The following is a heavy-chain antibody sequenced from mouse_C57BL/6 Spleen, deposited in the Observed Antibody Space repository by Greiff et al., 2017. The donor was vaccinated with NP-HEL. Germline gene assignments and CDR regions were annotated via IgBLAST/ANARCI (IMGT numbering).Heavy chain of an antibody. Sequence: VQLQQPGAELVMPGASVKLSCKASGYTFTSYWMHWVKQRPGQGLEWIGEIDPSDSYTNYNQKFKGKSTLTVDKSSSTAYMQLSSLTSEDSAVYYCARGTDYYGSAMDYWGQGTSVTVSS. D-gene: IGHD1-1*01. CDR3: ARGTDYYGSAMDY. J-gene: IGHJ4*01. CDR2: IDPSDSYT. CDR1: GYTFTSYW. V-gene: IGHV1-69*01.